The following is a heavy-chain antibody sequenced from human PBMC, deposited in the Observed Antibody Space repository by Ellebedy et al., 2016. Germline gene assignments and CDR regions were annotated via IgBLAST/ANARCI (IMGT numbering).Heavy chain of an antibody. D-gene: IGHD6-13*01. CDR3: ARDQSAAGHSGFEYYYYYGMDV. J-gene: IGHJ6*02. CDR1: GFTFSSYA. CDR2: ISGSGGST. V-gene: IGHV3-23*01. Sequence: GESLKISXAASGFTFSSYAMSWVRQAPGKGLEWVSAISGSGGSTYYADSVKGRFTISRDNSKNTLYLQMNSLRAEDTAVYYCARDQSAAGHSGFEYYYYYGMDVWGQGTTVTVSS.